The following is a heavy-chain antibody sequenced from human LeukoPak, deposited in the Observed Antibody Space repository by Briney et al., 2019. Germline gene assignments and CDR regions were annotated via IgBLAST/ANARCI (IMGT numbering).Heavy chain of an antibody. D-gene: IGHD3-10*01. V-gene: IGHV3-48*01. CDR3: AREVLLWFGEPAP. Sequence: GGSLRLSCAASGFTFSSYSMNWVRQAPGKGLEWVSYISSSSSTIYYADSVKGRFTISRDNAKNSLYLQMNSLRAEDTAVYYCAREVLLWFGEPAPWGQGTLVTVSS. J-gene: IGHJ5*02. CDR2: ISSSSSTI. CDR1: GFTFSSYS.